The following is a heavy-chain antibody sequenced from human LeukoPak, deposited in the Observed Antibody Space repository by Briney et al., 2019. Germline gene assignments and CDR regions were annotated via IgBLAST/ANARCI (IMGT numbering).Heavy chain of an antibody. V-gene: IGHV3-74*01. J-gene: IGHJ4*02. CDR1: GFTFSSYW. Sequence: GGSLRLSCAASGFTFSSYWMHWVRQAPGKGLVWVSRINSDGSSTSYADSVEGRFTISRDNAKNTLYLQMNSLRAEDTAVYYCARAPDYSSGLDYWGQGTLVTVSS. CDR3: ARAPDYSSGLDY. D-gene: IGHD6-19*01. CDR2: INSDGSST.